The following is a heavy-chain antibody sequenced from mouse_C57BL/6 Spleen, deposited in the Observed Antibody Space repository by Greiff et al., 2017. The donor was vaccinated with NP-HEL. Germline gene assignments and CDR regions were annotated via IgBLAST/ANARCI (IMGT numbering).Heavy chain of an antibody. CDR3: ARITTVVAVDY. D-gene: IGHD1-1*01. J-gene: IGHJ2*01. Sequence: VKLQQPGAELVKPGASVKMSCKASGYTFTSYWITWVKQRPGQGLEWIGDIYPGSGSTNYNEKFKSKATLTVDTSSSTAYMQLSSLTSEDSAVYYCARITTVVAVDYWGQGTTLTVSS. CDR2: IYPGSGST. CDR1: GYTFTSYW. V-gene: IGHV1-55*01.